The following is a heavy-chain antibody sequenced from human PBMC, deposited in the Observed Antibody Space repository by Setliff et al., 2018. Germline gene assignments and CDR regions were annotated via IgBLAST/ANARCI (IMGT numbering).Heavy chain of an antibody. CDR2: VYHSGTT. J-gene: IGHJ5*02. CDR3: ARQFWIAITAPSWIDP. D-gene: IGHD3-3*01. Sequence: SETLSLTCTASGDSIRSSEYYWVWIRQPPGKGLEWLGSVYHSGTTYYNSSLKSRLIISADTSKNQFSLRLTSVTAADTAVYYCARQFWIAITAPSWIDPWGQGSLVTVSS. V-gene: IGHV4-39*01. CDR1: GDSIRSSEYY.